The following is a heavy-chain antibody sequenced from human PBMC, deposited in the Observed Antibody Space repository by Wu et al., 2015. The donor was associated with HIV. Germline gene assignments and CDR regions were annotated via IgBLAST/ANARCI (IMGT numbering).Heavy chain of an antibody. V-gene: IGHV1-18*04. J-gene: IGHJ6*02. D-gene: IGHD5-12*01. Sequence: QVKFVQSGTEVKKPGASVKVSCKASGYIFVNYGLSWVRQAPGRRPEWLGWSSPKNGYAESVQKFQDRVTFTTDELKTTAYMELRSLRYEDTGVYYCARNTDSVATSLYSLGVWGQGTTVTVSS. CDR2: SSPKNGYA. CDR3: ARNTDSVATSLYSLGV. CDR1: GYIFVNYG.